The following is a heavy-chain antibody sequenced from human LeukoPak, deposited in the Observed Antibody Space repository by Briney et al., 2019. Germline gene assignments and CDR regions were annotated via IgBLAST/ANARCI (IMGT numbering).Heavy chain of an antibody. CDR1: GYSFTSYC. CDR3: ATEYCSGGSCYSMDY. D-gene: IGHD2-15*01. Sequence: GESLKISCKASGYSFTSYCISWVRQMPGKGLEWMGRIDPSDSYTNYSPSFQGHVTISADKSISTAYLQWSSLKASDTAMYYCATEYCSGGSCYSMDYWGQGTLVTVSS. CDR2: IDPSDSYT. J-gene: IGHJ4*02. V-gene: IGHV5-10-1*01.